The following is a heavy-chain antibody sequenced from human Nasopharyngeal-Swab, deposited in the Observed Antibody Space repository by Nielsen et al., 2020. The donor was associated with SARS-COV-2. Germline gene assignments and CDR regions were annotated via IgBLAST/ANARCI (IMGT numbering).Heavy chain of an antibody. Sequence: ASVTVSCKASVYTFTSYYLHWVRQAPGQGLDWLGIINPTDGSTSYAQKFEGRVTMTRVTSTSTVYMELNSLRSEDTAVYYCARVLPFRITGTSGMDVWGQGTTVTVSS. J-gene: IGHJ6*02. CDR2: INPTDGST. V-gene: IGHV1-46*01. CDR3: ARVLPFRITGTSGMDV. D-gene: IGHD1-7*01. CDR1: VYTFTSYY.